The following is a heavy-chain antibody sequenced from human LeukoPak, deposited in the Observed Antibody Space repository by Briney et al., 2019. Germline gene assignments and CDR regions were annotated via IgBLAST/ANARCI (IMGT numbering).Heavy chain of an antibody. CDR2: MNPNSGNT. Sequence: ASVKVSCRASGYTLTSYDINWVRQATGQGLEWMGWMNPNSGNTGYAQKFQGRVTITRNTSISTAYMELSSLRSEDTAVYYCARGEGSSYPYWGQGTLVTVSS. J-gene: IGHJ4*02. V-gene: IGHV1-8*03. CDR3: ARGEGSSYPY. D-gene: IGHD6-6*01. CDR1: GYTLTSYD.